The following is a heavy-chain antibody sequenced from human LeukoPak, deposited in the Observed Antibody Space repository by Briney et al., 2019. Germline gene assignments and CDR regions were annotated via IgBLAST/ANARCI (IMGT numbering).Heavy chain of an antibody. CDR2: IYYSGST. CDR1: GGSISSYY. Sequence: SETLSLTCTVSGGSISSYYWSWIRQPPGKGLEWIGYIYYSGSTNYNPSLKSRVTISVDTSKNQFSLKLSSVTAADTAVYYCARTSPRYYCMDVWGQGTTVTVSS. V-gene: IGHV4-59*01. J-gene: IGHJ6*02. CDR3: ARTSPRYYCMDV.